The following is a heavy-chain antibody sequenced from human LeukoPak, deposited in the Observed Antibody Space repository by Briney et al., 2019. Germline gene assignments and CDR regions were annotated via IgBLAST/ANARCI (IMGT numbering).Heavy chain of an antibody. D-gene: IGHD3-22*01. J-gene: IGHJ5*02. V-gene: IGHV4-34*01. CDR2: INHSGST. Sequence: PSETLSLTCAVYGGSFSGYYWSWIRQPPGKGLEWIGEINHSGSTNYNPSLKSRVTISVDTSKNQFSLKLNSVTAADTAVYYCARGGVSSASGDWFDPWGQGTLVTVSS. CDR3: ARGGVSSASGDWFDP. CDR1: GGSFSGYY.